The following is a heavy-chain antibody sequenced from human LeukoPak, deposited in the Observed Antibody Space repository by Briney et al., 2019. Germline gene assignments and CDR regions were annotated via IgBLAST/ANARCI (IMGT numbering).Heavy chain of an antibody. D-gene: IGHD1-26*01. CDR3: ARQVVGATPAGVWYYYYGMDV. V-gene: IGHV5-51*01. J-gene: IGHJ6*02. CDR1: GYRFASYW. CDR2: IYPGDSDT. Sequence: GASLKISCKGSGYRFASYWIGWVRQMPGKGLEWMGIIYPGDSDTRYSPSFQGQVTISADKSISTAYLQWSSLKASDTAMYYCARQVVGATPAGVWYYYYGMDVWGQGTTVTVSS.